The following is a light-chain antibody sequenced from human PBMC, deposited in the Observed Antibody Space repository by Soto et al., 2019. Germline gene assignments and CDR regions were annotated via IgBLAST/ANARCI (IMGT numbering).Light chain of an antibody. CDR3: QQLNDRRFS. CDR1: QGNNSF. Sequence: IQLTQSPSSLSASVGDRVTISCRASQGNNSFVAWYQQKSGKAPKLLIYAASTLQSGVPSRFRGSGSGTDFTLTISSLQPEDFATYYCQQLNDRRFSFGQGNKLDIK. V-gene: IGKV1-9*01. CDR2: AAS. J-gene: IGKJ2*01.